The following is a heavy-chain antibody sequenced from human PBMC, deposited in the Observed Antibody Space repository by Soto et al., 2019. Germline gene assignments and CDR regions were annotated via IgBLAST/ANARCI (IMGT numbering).Heavy chain of an antibody. V-gene: IGHV4-39*07. Sequence: SETLSLTCTVSGGSISSSSYYWGWIRQPPGKGLEWIGSIYYSGSTYYNPSLKSRVTISVDTSKNQFSLKLSSVTAADTAVYYCASGGRSDYDFWSGYYTALDYWGQGTLVTVSS. CDR2: IYYSGST. CDR3: ASGGRSDYDFWSGYYTALDY. J-gene: IGHJ4*02. D-gene: IGHD3-3*01. CDR1: GGSISSSSYY.